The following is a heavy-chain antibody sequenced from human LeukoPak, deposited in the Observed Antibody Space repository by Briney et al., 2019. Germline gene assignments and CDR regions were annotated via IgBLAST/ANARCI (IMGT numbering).Heavy chain of an antibody. V-gene: IGHV4-39*01. D-gene: IGHD3-22*01. CDR3: ARHYYDSSGYPASHFDY. CDR2: IYYSGST. J-gene: IGHJ4*02. CDR1: GGSISSSSYY. Sequence: SETLSLTCTVSGGSISSSSYYWGWIRQPLGKGLEWIGSIYYSGSTYYNPSLKSRVTISVDTSKNQFSLKLSSVTAADTAVYYCARHYYDSSGYPASHFDYWGQGTLVTVSS.